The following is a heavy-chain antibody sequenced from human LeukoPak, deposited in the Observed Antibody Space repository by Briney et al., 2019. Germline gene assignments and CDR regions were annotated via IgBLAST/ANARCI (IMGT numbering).Heavy chain of an antibody. V-gene: IGHV3-48*03. CDR3: ASFPSSGWYVSGNDF. D-gene: IGHD6-19*01. CDR1: GFTFSSYE. Sequence: QTGGSLRLSCAGSGFTFSSYEMNWVRQAPGKGLEWVSYISSSGRAIYYADSVKGRFTVSRDNAKNSLYLQMNSLRAEDTAVYYCASFPSSGWYVSGNDFWGQGTLVTVSS. J-gene: IGHJ4*02. CDR2: ISSSGRAI.